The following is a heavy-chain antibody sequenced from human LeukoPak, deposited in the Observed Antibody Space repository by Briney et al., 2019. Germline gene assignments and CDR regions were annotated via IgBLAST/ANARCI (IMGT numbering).Heavy chain of an antibody. D-gene: IGHD1-26*01. Sequence: SETLSLTCTVSGGSISSSSYYWGWIRQPPGKGLEWIGSIYYSGGTYYNPSLKSRVTISVDTSKNQFSLKLSSVTAADTAVYYCARLYSGSRPTNAFDIWGQGTMVTVSS. CDR2: IYYSGGT. J-gene: IGHJ3*02. CDR3: ARLYSGSRPTNAFDI. V-gene: IGHV4-39*01. CDR1: GGSISSSSYY.